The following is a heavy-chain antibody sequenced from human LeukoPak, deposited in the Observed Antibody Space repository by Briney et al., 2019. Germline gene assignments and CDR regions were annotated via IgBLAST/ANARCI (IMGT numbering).Heavy chain of an antibody. CDR1: GFTFRNYV. V-gene: IGHV3-30-3*01. J-gene: IGHJ4*02. CDR2: TSSDLNVK. D-gene: IGHD3-10*01. CDR3: AREGYYGSGSPPSLYFDY. Sequence: TGGSLRLSCAASGFTFRNYVIHWVHQAPGKGLGWVAVTSSDLNVKLYADSVKGRFTISRDNSRSTLYLQMNSLRPEDTAIYYCAREGYYGSGSPPSLYFDYWGQGTLVTVSS.